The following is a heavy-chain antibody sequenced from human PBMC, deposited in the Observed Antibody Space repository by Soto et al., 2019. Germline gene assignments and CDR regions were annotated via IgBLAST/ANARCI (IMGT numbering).Heavy chain of an antibody. J-gene: IGHJ6*02. D-gene: IGHD3-16*02. Sequence: PGGSLRLSCAASGFTFTSYAFTWVRQAPGKGLEWVSAISGTGGSTFYSDSVMGRFTISRDNSKNTLYLQMNSLRAEDTAVYYCAGGLSGVGYYYYYGMDVWGQGTTVTVSS. CDR3: AGGLSGVGYYYYYGMDV. V-gene: IGHV3-23*01. CDR1: GFTFTSYA. CDR2: ISGTGGST.